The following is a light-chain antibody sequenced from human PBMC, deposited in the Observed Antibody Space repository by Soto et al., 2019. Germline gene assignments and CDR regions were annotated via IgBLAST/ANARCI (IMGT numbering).Light chain of an antibody. V-gene: IGKV3-20*01. Sequence: EIVLTQSPGTLSLSPGERATLSCRASQSVSSSYVAWYQQKPGQPPRLLIYATSSRATGIPARFSGSGSGTDFTITISTLETEDYAVYYCQQYDNSLYTFGQGTKLEIK. CDR2: ATS. CDR3: QQYDNSLYT. J-gene: IGKJ2*01. CDR1: QSVSSSY.